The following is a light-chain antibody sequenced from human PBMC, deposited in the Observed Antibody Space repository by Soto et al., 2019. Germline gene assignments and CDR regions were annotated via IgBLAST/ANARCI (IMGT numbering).Light chain of an antibody. CDR2: RAS. CDR3: QQYGFFLT. CDR1: QSIDTA. J-gene: IGKJ2*01. V-gene: IGKV1-5*03. Sequence: DIQMTQSPSTLSASVGDRVTITCRASQSIDTALAWYQQKPGKAPNLLIYRASNLESGVPSRFSGSRSGTEFTLAISSLQPDDFATYYCQQYGFFLTFGQGTKLEIK.